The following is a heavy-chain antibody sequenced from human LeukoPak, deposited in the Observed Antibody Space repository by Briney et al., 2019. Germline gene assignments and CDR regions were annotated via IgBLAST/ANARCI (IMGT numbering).Heavy chain of an antibody. CDR3: ARDHATYYYDSSGYLGPTSFDY. CDR1: GFTFSSYA. Sequence: GGSLRLSCAASGFTFSSYAMHWVRQAPGKGLEWVAVISYDGSNKYYADSVKGRFTISRDNSKNTLYLQMNSLRAEDTAVYYCARDHATYYYDSSGYLGPTSFDYWGQGTLVTVSS. V-gene: IGHV3-30-3*01. CDR2: ISYDGSNK. D-gene: IGHD3-22*01. J-gene: IGHJ4*02.